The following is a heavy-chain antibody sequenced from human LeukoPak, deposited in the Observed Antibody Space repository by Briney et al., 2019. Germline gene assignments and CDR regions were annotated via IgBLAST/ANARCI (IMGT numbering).Heavy chain of an antibody. Sequence: SGGSLRLSCAASGFTFSSYSMNWVRQAPGKGLDWISYISSSSSTIYYADSVKGRFTISRDNAKNSLYLQMNGLRAEDTAVYYCASADGNFDYWGQGTLVTVSS. CDR1: GFTFSSYS. J-gene: IGHJ4*02. CDR3: ASADGNFDY. D-gene: IGHD6-13*01. V-gene: IGHV3-48*01. CDR2: ISSSSSTI.